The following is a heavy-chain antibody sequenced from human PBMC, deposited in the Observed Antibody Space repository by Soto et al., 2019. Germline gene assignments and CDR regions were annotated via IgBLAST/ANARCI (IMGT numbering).Heavy chain of an antibody. CDR1: GFTFSSYE. CDR2: ISSSGSTI. CDR3: ARAFTDTAMVSFDY. J-gene: IGHJ4*02. Sequence: PGGSLRLSCAASGFTFSSYEMNWVRQAPGKGLEWVSYISSSGSTIYYADSVKGRFTISRDNAKNSLYLQMNSLRAEDTAVYYCARAFTDTAMVSFDYWGQGTLVTVYS. D-gene: IGHD5-18*01. V-gene: IGHV3-48*03.